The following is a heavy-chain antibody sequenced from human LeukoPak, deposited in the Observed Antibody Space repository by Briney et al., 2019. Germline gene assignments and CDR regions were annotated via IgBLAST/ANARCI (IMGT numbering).Heavy chain of an antibody. J-gene: IGHJ4*02. Sequence: GGSLRLSCAASGFTFSSYWMSWVRQAPGKGPEWVANIKQDGSEKYYVDSVKGRFTISRDNAKNSLYLQMNSLRAEDTAVYYCARNRYSGSYGVDYWGQGTLVTVSS. CDR1: GFTFSSYW. V-gene: IGHV3-7*05. D-gene: IGHD1-26*01. CDR2: IKQDGSEK. CDR3: ARNRYSGSYGVDY.